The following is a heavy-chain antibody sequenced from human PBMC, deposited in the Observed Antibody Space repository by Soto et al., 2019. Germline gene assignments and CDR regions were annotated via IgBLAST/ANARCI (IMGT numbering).Heavy chain of an antibody. CDR1: GGSFSGYY. D-gene: IGHD3-10*01. CDR3: ARAMGPWGGPAVSGRRAKRDAFDI. Sequence: SETLSLTCAVYGGSFSGYYWSWIRQPPGKGLEWIGEINHSGSTNYNPSLKSRVTISVDTSKNQFSLKLSSVTAADTAVYYWARAMGPWGGPAVSGRRAKRDAFDIWGQGTMVTVSS. CDR2: INHSGST. J-gene: IGHJ3*02. V-gene: IGHV4-34*01.